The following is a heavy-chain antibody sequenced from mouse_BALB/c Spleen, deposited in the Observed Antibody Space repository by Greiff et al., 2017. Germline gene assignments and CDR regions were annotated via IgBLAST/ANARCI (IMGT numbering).Heavy chain of an antibody. J-gene: IGHJ2*01. Sequence: EVQLQESGTVLARPGASVKMSCKASGYTFTSYWMHWVKQRPGQGLEWIGAIYPGNSDTSYNQKFKGKAKLTAVTSTSTAYMELSSLTNEDSAVYYCTLYYGSSVDYWGQGTTLTVSS. CDR2: IYPGNSDT. D-gene: IGHD1-1*01. CDR1: GYTFTSYW. V-gene: IGHV1-5*01. CDR3: TLYYGSSVDY.